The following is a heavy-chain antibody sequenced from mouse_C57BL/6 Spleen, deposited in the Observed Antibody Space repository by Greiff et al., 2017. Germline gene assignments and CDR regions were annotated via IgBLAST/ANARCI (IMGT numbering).Heavy chain of an antibody. CDR1: GFSLTSYG. J-gene: IGHJ4*01. CDR2: IWGVGST. V-gene: IGHV2-6*01. D-gene: IGHD2-1*01. CDR3: ARVYLPGAMDY. Sequence: VKLMESGPGLVAPSQSLSITCTVSGFSLTSYGVDWVRQSPGKGLEWLGVIWGVGSTNYNSALKSRLSISKDNSKSQVFLKMNSLQTDDTAMYYCARVYLPGAMDYWGQGTSVTVSS.